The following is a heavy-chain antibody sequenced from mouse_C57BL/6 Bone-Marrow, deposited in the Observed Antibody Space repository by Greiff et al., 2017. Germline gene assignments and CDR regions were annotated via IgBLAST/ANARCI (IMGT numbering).Heavy chain of an antibody. D-gene: IGHD2-4*01. CDR3: ARHGYDYDSPYYAMDY. CDR2: FYPGSGSI. CDR1: GYTFTEYT. V-gene: IGHV1-62-2*01. J-gene: IGHJ4*01. Sequence: VKLQESGAELVKPGASVKLSCKASGYTFTEYTIHWVKQRSGQGLEWIGWFYPGSGSIKYNEKFKDKATLTADKSSSTVYMELSRLTSEDSAVYFCARHGYDYDSPYYAMDYWGQGTSVTVSS.